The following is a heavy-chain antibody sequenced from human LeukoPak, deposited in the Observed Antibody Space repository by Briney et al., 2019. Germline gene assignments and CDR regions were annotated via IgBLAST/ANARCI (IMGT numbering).Heavy chain of an antibody. CDR3: ARPYGSGSYSYFDY. CDR2: IYHSGST. CDR1: GGSISSSGYY. D-gene: IGHD3-10*01. J-gene: IGHJ4*02. Sequence: SETLSLTCTVSGGSISSSGYYWGWIRQPPGKGLEWIGSIYHSGSTYYNPSLKSRVTISVDTSKNQFSLKLSSVTAADTAVYYCARPYGSGSYSYFDYWGQGTLVTVSS. V-gene: IGHV4-39*07.